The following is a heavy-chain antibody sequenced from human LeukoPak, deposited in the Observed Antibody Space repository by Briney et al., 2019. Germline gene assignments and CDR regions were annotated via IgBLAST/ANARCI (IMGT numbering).Heavy chain of an antibody. CDR3: AREGYCSGGSCDNWFDP. Sequence: SETLSLTCTVSGGSISSYYWSWIRQPPGKGLEWIAYISDIGSINYNPSLKSRVTISVDRSKNQFSLNLSSVTAADTAVYYCAREGYCSGGSCDNWFDPWGQGTLVTVSS. CDR1: GGSISSYY. CDR2: ISDIGSI. D-gene: IGHD2-15*01. J-gene: IGHJ5*02. V-gene: IGHV4-59*12.